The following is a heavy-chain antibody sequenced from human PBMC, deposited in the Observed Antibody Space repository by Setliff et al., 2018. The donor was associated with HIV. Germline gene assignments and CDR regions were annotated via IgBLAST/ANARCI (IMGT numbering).Heavy chain of an antibody. CDR1: GGSISSYY. Sequence: PSETLSLTCTVSGGSISSYYWSWIRQPAGKGLEWIGRIYTSGSTNYNPSLKSRVTMSVDTSKNQFSLKLSSVTAADTAVYYCARAPPYKWEPSQDYWGQGTLVTVSS. D-gene: IGHD1-26*01. V-gene: IGHV4-4*07. CDR2: IYTSGST. CDR3: ARAPPYKWEPSQDY. J-gene: IGHJ4*02.